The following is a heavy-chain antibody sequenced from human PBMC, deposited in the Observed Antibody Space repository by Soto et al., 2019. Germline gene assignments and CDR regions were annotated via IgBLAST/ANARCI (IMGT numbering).Heavy chain of an antibody. CDR1: GYSFTTYW. J-gene: IGHJ6*03. Sequence: LGESLKISCKGSGYSFTTYWIGWVRQMPGKGLEWMGIIYPGDSDTRYGPSFQGQVTISADKSITTAYLQWSSLKASDTAMYYCARRGVATRLNYYYLDVWGKGTTVTVSS. D-gene: IGHD6-6*01. V-gene: IGHV5-51*01. CDR3: ARRGVATRLNYYYLDV. CDR2: IYPGDSDT.